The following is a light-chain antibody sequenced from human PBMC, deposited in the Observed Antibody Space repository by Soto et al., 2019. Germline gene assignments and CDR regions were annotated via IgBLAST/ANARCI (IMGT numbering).Light chain of an antibody. CDR2: KAS. J-gene: IGKJ2*01. Sequence: DIQMTQSPSTLSASVGDTVTITCRASQSISVWLAWYQQKAGKAPNLLIYKASRLESGVPSRFSGSGSGTDFTLTISSLQPEDFATYYCQQSYSTPYTFAQGTKVDIK. CDR1: QSISVW. CDR3: QQSYSTPYT. V-gene: IGKV1-5*03.